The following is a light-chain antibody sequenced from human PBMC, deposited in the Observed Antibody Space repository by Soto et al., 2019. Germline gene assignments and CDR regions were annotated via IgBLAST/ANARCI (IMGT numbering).Light chain of an antibody. J-gene: IGKJ5*01. CDR3: QQYGGSPIT. V-gene: IGKV3-20*01. CDR2: GAS. Sequence: EIVLTQSPATLSLSPGERATLSCRASQSVSSSYLAWYQQKPGQSPRLLISGASMRASGVPVRFIGSGSGTDFTLTITRLEPEDFAVYYCQQYGGSPITFGLWTRMEI. CDR1: QSVSSSY.